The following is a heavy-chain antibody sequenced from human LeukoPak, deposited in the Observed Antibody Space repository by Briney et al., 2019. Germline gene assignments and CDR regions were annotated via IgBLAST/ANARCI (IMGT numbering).Heavy chain of an antibody. Sequence: ASVKVSCKTSGYTFTTYGVSWVRQAPGQGLEWMGWVSGYTANTNYAERFQGRVTMTTDTSTSTVYLELTSLRSDDTAVYYCARGEVPASLYYFDFWGQGTLVTVS. J-gene: IGHJ4*02. CDR2: VSGYTANT. CDR1: GYTFTTYG. D-gene: IGHD2-2*01. V-gene: IGHV1-18*01. CDR3: ARGEVPASLYYFDF.